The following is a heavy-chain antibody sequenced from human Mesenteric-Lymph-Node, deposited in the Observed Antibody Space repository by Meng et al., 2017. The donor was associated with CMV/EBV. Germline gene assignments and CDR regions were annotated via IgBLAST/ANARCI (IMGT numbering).Heavy chain of an antibody. D-gene: IGHD3-3*01. V-gene: IGHV4-39*01. CDR2: IYYSGST. CDR3: ARHYDFWSGYYEDINWFEP. CDR1: GGSISSSSYY. Sequence: SETLSLTCTVSGGSISSSSYYWGWIRQPPGKGLEWIGSIYYSGSTYYNPSLKSRVTISVDTSKNQFSLKLSSVTAADTAVYYCARHYDFWSGYYEDINWFEPWGQGTLVTVSS. J-gene: IGHJ5*02.